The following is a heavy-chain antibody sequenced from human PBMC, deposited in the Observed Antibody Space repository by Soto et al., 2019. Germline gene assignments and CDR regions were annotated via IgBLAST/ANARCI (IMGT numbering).Heavy chain of an antibody. D-gene: IGHD2-21*02. CDR2: ISSSSDKT. CDR3: ARLPKGSLVTA. CDR1: GFSCSDYS. V-gene: IGHV3-21*05. J-gene: IGHJ4*02. Sequence: LVESGGALVYPGGSLRLSCIASGFSCSDYSMNWVRQAPGKGLQWVSYISSSSDKTYYADFVKGRFTVSRDNAKNALFLEMNSLRDADTATYSCARLPKGSLVTAWGQGTRVTVSS.